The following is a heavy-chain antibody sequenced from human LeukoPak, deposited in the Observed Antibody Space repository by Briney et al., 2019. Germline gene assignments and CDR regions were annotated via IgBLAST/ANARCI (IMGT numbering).Heavy chain of an antibody. CDR1: GYTFTSYA. V-gene: IGHV1-3*01. D-gene: IGHD5-12*01. CDR2: INAGNGNT. Sequence: ASVKVSCKASGYTFTSYAMHWVRQAPGQRLEWMGWINAGNGNTKYSQKFQGRVTITRDTSASTAYMELSSLRSEDTAVYYCARRGSGYDSGDFDYWGQGTLVTVSS. J-gene: IGHJ4*02. CDR3: ARRGSGYDSGDFDY.